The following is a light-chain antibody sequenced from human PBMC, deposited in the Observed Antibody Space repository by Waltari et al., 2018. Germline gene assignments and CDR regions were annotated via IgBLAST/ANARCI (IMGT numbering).Light chain of an antibody. CDR1: SSKIGNYY. CDR3: ATWDNSLSDVV. CDR2: DNN. Sequence: QSVLTQPPSVSAAPGQKVTISCSGSSSKIGNYYVSWYHQLPGAAPKPLIYDNNKRPSGSPDRFSASRSGTSATLGITGRQIGDEADYYCATWDNSLSDVVFGGGTKLTVL. J-gene: IGLJ2*01. V-gene: IGLV1-51*01.